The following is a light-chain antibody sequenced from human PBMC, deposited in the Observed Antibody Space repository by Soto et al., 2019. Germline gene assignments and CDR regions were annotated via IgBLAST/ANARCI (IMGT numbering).Light chain of an antibody. V-gene: IGKV1-39*01. CDR3: QQSYSNLWT. CDR2: AAS. Sequence: DIQMTQSPSSLSASVGDRVTITCRASQSISSYLNWYQQKPGKAPKLLIYAASSLQSGVPSRFSGSGSGTDFTLTISSLKPEDFATYYCQQSYSNLWTFGQGTKVDIK. J-gene: IGKJ1*01. CDR1: QSISSY.